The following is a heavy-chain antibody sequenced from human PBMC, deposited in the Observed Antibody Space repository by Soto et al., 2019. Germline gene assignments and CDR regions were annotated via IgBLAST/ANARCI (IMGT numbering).Heavy chain of an antibody. CDR2: IIPIFGTA. J-gene: IGHJ6*02. Sequence: QVQLVQSGAEVKKPGSSVKVSCKASGGTFSSYAISWVRQAPGQGLEWMGGIIPIFGTANYAQKFQGRVTITADESTSTAYMELSSLRSEDTAVYYCASGSFWPAAIAYDYYYGIDVWGQGTTVTVSS. V-gene: IGHV1-69*12. CDR3: ASGSFWPAAIAYDYYYGIDV. D-gene: IGHD2-2*01. CDR1: GGTFSSYA.